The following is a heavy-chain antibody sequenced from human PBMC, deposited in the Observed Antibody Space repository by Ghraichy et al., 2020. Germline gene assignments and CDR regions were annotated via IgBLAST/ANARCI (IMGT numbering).Heavy chain of an antibody. D-gene: IGHD5-18*01. CDR3: ARHTAMLSPLYDY. J-gene: IGHJ4*02. CDR1: GGSISSSSYY. V-gene: IGHV4-39*01. Sequence: SETLSLTCTVSGGSISSSSYYWGWIRQPPGKGLEWIGSIYYSGSTYYNPSLKSRVTISVDTSKNQFSLKLSSVTAADTAVYYCARHTAMLSPLYDYWGQGTLVTVSS. CDR2: IYYSGST.